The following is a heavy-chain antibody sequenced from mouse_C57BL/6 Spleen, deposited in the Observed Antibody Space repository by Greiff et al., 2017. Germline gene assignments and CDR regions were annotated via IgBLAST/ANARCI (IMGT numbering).Heavy chain of an antibody. CDR1: GYTFTGYW. V-gene: IGHV1-9*01. CDR3: ARGGTGAWFAY. D-gene: IGHD3-3*01. J-gene: IGHJ3*01. Sequence: QVQLQQSGAELMKPGASVKLSCKATGYTFTGYWIEWVKQRPGHGLEWIGEILPGSGSTNYNEKFKGKATFTADTSSNTAYMQRSSLTTEDSAIYYCARGGTGAWFAYWGQGTLVTVSA. CDR2: ILPGSGST.